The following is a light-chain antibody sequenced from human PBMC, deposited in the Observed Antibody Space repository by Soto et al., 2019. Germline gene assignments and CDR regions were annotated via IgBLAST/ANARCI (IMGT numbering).Light chain of an antibody. CDR1: QSVSSSY. CDR3: QQYNNWPPIT. J-gene: IGKJ5*01. V-gene: IGKV3-15*01. CDR2: SAS. Sequence: EIVLTQSPGTLSLSPGEGATLSCRASQSVSSSYLAWYQQKPGQAPRLLIYSASVRAAGVPARFSGSGSGTEFTLTISSLQSEDFAVYYCQQYNNWPPITFGQGTRLEIK.